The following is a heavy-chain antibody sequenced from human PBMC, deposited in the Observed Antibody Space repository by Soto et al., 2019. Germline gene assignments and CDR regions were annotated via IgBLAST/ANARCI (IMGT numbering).Heavy chain of an antibody. CDR1: GGTFSSYA. J-gene: IGHJ6*02. D-gene: IGHD3-3*01. V-gene: IGHV1-69*12. Sequence: QVQLVQSGAEVKKPGSSVKVSCKASGGTFSSYAISWVRQAPGQGLEWMGGIIPIFGTANYAQKFQGRVTITADESTSTAYMELSSLRSEDTALYYCASPAPWNYDFWSGEGPYYYGMDVWGQGTTVTVSS. CDR2: IIPIFGTA. CDR3: ASPAPWNYDFWSGEGPYYYGMDV.